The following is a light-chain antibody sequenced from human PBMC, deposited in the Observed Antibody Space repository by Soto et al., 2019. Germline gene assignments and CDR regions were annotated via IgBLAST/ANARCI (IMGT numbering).Light chain of an antibody. CDR3: SSYGGSNIPLYV. J-gene: IGLJ1*01. V-gene: IGLV2-8*01. CDR2: EVD. CDR1: GSDVGAYKY. Sequence: QSALTQPPSASGSPGQSLTISCAGTGSDVGAYKYVSWYQQHPGKAPKLIIYEVDKWPSGVPDRFSGSKSGNTASLTVSGLQAEDEADYYCSSYGGSNIPLYVFGTGTKVTVL.